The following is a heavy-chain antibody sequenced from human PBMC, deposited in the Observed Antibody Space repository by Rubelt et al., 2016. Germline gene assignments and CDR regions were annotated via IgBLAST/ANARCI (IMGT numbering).Heavy chain of an antibody. CDR2: ISSSSSYI. D-gene: IGHD4-23*01. J-gene: IGHJ4*02. V-gene: IGHV3-21*01. Sequence: LEWVSSISSSSSYIYYADSVKGRFTISRDNAENTLYLQMNSLRAEDTAVYYCARARDYGGNSIDFWGQGTLVTVSS. CDR3: ARARDYGGNSIDF.